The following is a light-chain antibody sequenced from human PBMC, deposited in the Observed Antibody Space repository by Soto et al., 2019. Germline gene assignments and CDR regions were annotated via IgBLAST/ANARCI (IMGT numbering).Light chain of an antibody. CDR1: SSDIGTFNL. V-gene: IGLV2-23*02. J-gene: IGLJ2*01. Sequence: SALTQPASVSGSPGQSIAISCTGNSSDIGTFNLVSWYQQHPGKAPKLIIYEVNKRPSEISSRFSGSKSGNTASLTISGLRAEDEADYYCYSFAGFNTQFGGGTKLTVL. CDR2: EVN. CDR3: YSFAGFNTQ.